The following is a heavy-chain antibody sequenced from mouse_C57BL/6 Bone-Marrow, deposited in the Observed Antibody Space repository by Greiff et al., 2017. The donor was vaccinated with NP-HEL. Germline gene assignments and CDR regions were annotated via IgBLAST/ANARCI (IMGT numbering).Heavy chain of an antibody. CDR3: ARDRGLRGYFDV. V-gene: IGHV5-16*01. Sequence: EVKVVESEGGLVQPGSSMKLSCTASGFTFSDYYMAWVRQVPEKGLEWVANINYDGSSTYYLDSLKSRFIISRDNEKNILYLQMSSQKSEDTATYYGARDRGLRGYFDVWGTGTTVTVSS. CDR1: GFTFSDYY. J-gene: IGHJ1*03. CDR2: INYDGSST. D-gene: IGHD2-2*01.